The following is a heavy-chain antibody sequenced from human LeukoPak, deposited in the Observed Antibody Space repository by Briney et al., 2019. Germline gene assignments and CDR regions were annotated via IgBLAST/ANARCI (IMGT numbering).Heavy chain of an antibody. CDR2: INPNSGGT. CDR1: GHTFTGYY. J-gene: IGHJ4*02. CDR3: ARVRWYSRLFDY. D-gene: IGHD5-24*01. Sequence: ASVKVSCKASGHTFTGYYMHWVRQAPGQGLEWMGWINPNSGGTNYAQKFQGRVTMTRDTSISTAYMELSRLSPDDTAVYYCARVRWYSRLFDYWGQGTLVTVSS. V-gene: IGHV1-2*02.